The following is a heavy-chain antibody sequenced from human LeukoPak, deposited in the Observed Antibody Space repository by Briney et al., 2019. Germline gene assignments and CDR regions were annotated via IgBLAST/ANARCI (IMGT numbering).Heavy chain of an antibody. CDR1: GGSISSSSYY. J-gene: IGHJ3*02. D-gene: IGHD4-17*01. CDR3: ASTVTPKAYDAFDI. CDR2: IYYSGST. Sequence: SETLSLTCTVYGGSISSSSYYWGWIRQPPGKGLEWIGSIYYSGSTYYNPSLKSRVTISVDTSKNQFSLKLSSVTAADTAVYYCASTVTPKAYDAFDIWGQGTMVTVSS. V-gene: IGHV4-39*01.